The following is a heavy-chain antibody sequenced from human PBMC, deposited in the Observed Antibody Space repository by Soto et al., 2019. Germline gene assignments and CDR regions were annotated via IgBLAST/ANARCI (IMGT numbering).Heavy chain of an antibody. J-gene: IGHJ3*02. Sequence: SLRLSCAASGFTFDDYAMHWVRQAPGKGLEWVSGISWNSGSIGYADSVKGRFTISRDNAKNSLYLQMNSLRAEDTALYYCAKDGYSSGWGAFDIWGQGTMVTVSS. V-gene: IGHV3-9*01. CDR3: AKDGYSSGWGAFDI. CDR2: ISWNSGSI. CDR1: GFTFDDYA. D-gene: IGHD6-19*01.